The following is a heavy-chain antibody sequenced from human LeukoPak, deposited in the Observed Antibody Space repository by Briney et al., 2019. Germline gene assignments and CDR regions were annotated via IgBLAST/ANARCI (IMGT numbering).Heavy chain of an antibody. CDR2: ISSSGSTI. D-gene: IGHD6-6*01. V-gene: IGHV3-48*03. J-gene: IGHJ4*02. CDR1: GFTFSSYE. CDR3: ARGVSSIAPFDY. Sequence: VGSLRLSCAASGFTFSSYEMNWVRQAPGKGLEWVSYISSSGSTIYYADSVKGRSTISRDNAKNSLYLQMNSLRAEDTAVYYCARGVSSIAPFDYWGQGTLVTVSS.